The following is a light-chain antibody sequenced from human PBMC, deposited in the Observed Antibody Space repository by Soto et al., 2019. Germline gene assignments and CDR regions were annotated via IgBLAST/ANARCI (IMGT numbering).Light chain of an antibody. Sequence: ETVLTQSPATLSLSPGERATLSCRASQSLGRNLAWYQQKPGQAPRLLISDASNRATGIPARFSGSGSGTDFTLTISSLEPEDFAVYYCQQRSNWPTWTFGQGTKVDIK. V-gene: IGKV3-11*01. CDR1: QSLGRN. CDR2: DAS. J-gene: IGKJ1*01. CDR3: QQRSNWPTWT.